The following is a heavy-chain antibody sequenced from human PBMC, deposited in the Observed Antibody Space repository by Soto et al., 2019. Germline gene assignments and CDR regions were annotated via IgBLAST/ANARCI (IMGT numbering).Heavy chain of an antibody. CDR1: GYSFSTYW. V-gene: IGHV5-51*01. J-gene: IGHJ4*02. CDR3: ARGGAFCGGDCYSPIDY. D-gene: IGHD2-21*02. Sequence: PGESLKISCKGSGYSFSTYWIAWVRQMPGKGLEWMGIIYPGDSDTRYSPSFQGQVTISADKSISTAYLQWSSLKASDTAMYYCARGGAFCGGDCYSPIDYWGQGTLVTVSS. CDR2: IYPGDSDT.